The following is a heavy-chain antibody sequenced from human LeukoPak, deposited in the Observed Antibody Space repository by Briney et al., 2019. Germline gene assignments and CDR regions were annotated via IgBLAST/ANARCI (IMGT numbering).Heavy chain of an antibody. Sequence: ASVKVSCKASGYTFTSYDINWVRQATGQGLEWMGWMNPNSGNTGYAQKFQGRVTMTRNTSISTAYMELSSLRSEDTAVYYCATSTTVTKRAFDPWGQGTLVTVSS. CDR2: MNPNSGNT. J-gene: IGHJ5*02. CDR3: ATSTTVTKRAFDP. V-gene: IGHV1-8*01. CDR1: GYTFTSYD. D-gene: IGHD4-11*01.